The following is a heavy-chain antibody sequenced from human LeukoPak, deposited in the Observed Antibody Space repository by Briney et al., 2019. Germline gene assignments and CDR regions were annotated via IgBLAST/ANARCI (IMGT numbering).Heavy chain of an antibody. CDR2: IKQDGSEK. CDR3: ARAYYYGSSGYYLGIGMDV. J-gene: IGHJ6*02. V-gene: IGHV3-7*03. CDR1: GFTFSSYW. Sequence: PGGSLRLSCAASGFTFSSYWMSWVRQAPGKGLEWVANIKQDGSEKYYVDSVKGRFTISRDNAKNSLYLQMNSLRAEDTAVYYCARAYYYGSSGYYLGIGMDVWGQGTTVTVSS. D-gene: IGHD3-22*01.